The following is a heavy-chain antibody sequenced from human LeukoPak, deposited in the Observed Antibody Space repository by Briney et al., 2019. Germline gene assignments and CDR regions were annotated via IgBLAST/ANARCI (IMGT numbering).Heavy chain of an antibody. J-gene: IGHJ3*02. V-gene: IGHV4-59*01. CDR3: ARDSLGFDAFDI. CDR2: IYYSGST. D-gene: IGHD7-27*01. CDR1: GGSISSYY. Sequence: SEALSLTCTVSGGSISSYYWSWIRQPPGKGLEWIGYIYYSGSTNCNPSLKSRVTISVDTSKNQFSLKLSSVTAADTAVYYCARDSLGFDAFDIWGQGTVVTVSS.